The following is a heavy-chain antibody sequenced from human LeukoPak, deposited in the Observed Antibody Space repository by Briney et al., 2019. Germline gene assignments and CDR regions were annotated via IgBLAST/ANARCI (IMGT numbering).Heavy chain of an antibody. CDR1: GFTFTNAW. CDR2: IKDKNDSETT. V-gene: IGHV3-15*01. J-gene: IGHJ4*02. D-gene: IGHD1-26*01. Sequence: PGGSLRLSCVVSGFTFTNAWMSWVRQAPGKGLEWVGRIKDKNDSETTEYAAPVKDRFSISRDDSRNTLYLQMNSLKADDTAVYFCTTDPQWGHWGQGTLVTVSS. CDR3: TTDPQWGH.